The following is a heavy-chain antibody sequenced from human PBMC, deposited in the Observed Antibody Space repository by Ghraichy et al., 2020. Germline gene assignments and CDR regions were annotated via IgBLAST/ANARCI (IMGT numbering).Heavy chain of an antibody. V-gene: IGHV1-58*01. D-gene: IGHD3-9*01. Sequence: SVKVSCKASGFTFTSSAVQWMRQARGQRLEWIGWIVVGSGNTNYAQKFQERVTITRDMSTSTAYMELSSLRSEDTAVYYCAASGVLRYFDWLSSFDYWGQGTLVTVSS. CDR1: GFTFTSSA. CDR3: AASGVLRYFDWLSSFDY. CDR2: IVVGSGNT. J-gene: IGHJ4*02.